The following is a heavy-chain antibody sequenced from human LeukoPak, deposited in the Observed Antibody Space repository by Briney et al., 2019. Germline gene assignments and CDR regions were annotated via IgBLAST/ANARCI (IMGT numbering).Heavy chain of an antibody. CDR2: IYYSGST. V-gene: IGHV4-39*07. Sequence: PSETLSLTCTVSGGSISSYYWSWIRQPPGKGLEWIGSIYYSGSTYYNPSLKSRVTISVDTSKNQFSLKLSSVTAADTAVYYCARDTPRYAATVPFDYWGQGTLVTVSS. D-gene: IGHD3-10*02. CDR3: ARDTPRYAATVPFDY. J-gene: IGHJ4*02. CDR1: GGSISSYY.